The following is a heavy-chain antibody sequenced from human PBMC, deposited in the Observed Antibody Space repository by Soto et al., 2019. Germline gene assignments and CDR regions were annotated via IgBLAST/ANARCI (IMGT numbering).Heavy chain of an antibody. D-gene: IGHD5-12*01. V-gene: IGHV3-33*08. Sequence: GGSLRLSCAASGFTFSNFGMHWVRQAPGKGLEWVAVIWYDGSNKYYADSVKGRFTISRDNSKNTLYLQMNSLRVGDTAVYYCARETGYSNAYYYYYGMDVWGQGTTVTVSS. J-gene: IGHJ6*02. CDR3: ARETGYSNAYYYYYGMDV. CDR2: IWYDGSNK. CDR1: GFTFSNFG.